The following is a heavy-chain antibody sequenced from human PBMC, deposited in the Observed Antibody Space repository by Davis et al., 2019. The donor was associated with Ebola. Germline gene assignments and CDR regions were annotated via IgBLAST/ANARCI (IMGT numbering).Heavy chain of an antibody. D-gene: IGHD5-12*01. CDR1: GFTFSSSS. J-gene: IGHJ4*02. CDR2: ISSSSSYI. CDR3: ARSSGYGLY. V-gene: IGHV3-21*01. Sequence: PGGSLRLSCAASGFTFSSSSMNCVRQVPGKGLEWVSSISSSSSYIYYADSVKGRFTISRDNAKNSLYLQMNSLRDEDTAVYYCARSSGYGLYWGQGTLVTVSS.